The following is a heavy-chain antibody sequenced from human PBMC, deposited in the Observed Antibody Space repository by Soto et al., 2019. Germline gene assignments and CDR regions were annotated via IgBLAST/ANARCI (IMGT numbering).Heavy chain of an antibody. CDR3: ARKKSGFWSGYNDY. CDR1: GGTFSSYT. V-gene: IGHV1-69*02. D-gene: IGHD3-3*01. Sequence: SVKVSCKASGGTFSSYTISWVRQAPGQGLEWTGWIIPNIGITNYAQKLQGRVTMTTDTSTSTAYMELRSLRSDDTAVYYCARKKSGFWSGYNDYWGQGTLVTVSS. J-gene: IGHJ4*02. CDR2: IIPNIGIT.